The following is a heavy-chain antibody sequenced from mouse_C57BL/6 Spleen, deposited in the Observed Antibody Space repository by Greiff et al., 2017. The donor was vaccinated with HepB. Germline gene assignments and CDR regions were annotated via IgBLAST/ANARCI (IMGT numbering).Heavy chain of an antibody. J-gene: IGHJ2*01. V-gene: IGHV1-59*01. CDR2: IDPSDSYT. CDR3: ARYFSFDY. CDR1: GYTFTSYW. Sequence: VQLQQPGAELVRPGTSVKLSCKASGYTFTSYWMHWVKQRPGQGLEWIGVIDPSDSYTNYNQKFKGKATLTVDTSSSTAYMQLSSLTSEDSAVYYCARYFSFDYWGQGTTLTVSS.